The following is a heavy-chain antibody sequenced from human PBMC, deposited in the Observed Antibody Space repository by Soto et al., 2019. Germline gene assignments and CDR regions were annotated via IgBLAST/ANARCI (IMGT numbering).Heavy chain of an antibody. Sequence: GASVKVSCKASGYTFTDYYMHWVRQAPGQGLEWVGWINPKSGGTNYAQKFQGRVTMTRDTSISTAYMELSMLRSEDTAVYSCARGGIKIFGVVDYWGQGTLVTVSS. CDR1: GYTFTDYY. D-gene: IGHD3-3*01. CDR3: ARGGIKIFGVVDY. CDR2: INPKSGGT. J-gene: IGHJ4*02. V-gene: IGHV1-2*02.